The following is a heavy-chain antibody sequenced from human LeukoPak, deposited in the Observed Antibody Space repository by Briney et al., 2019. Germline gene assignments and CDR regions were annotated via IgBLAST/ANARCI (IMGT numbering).Heavy chain of an antibody. CDR1: GFTFSSYS. D-gene: IGHD1-1*01. Sequence: GGSLRLSCAASGFTFSSYSMSWVRQAPGKGLEWVAYIKEDGNENYYVDSVKGRFTISRDNAESSLYLQMNSLRAEDTAVYYCARGRYTPGPWGQGTLVTVSS. CDR2: IKEDGNEN. J-gene: IGHJ5*02. V-gene: IGHV3-7*01. CDR3: ARGRYTPGP.